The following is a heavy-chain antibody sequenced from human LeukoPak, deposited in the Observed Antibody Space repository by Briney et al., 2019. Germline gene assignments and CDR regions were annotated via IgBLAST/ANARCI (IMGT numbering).Heavy chain of an antibody. D-gene: IGHD3-22*01. V-gene: IGHV5-51*01. CDR2: FYPGDSDT. CDR3: ARAPSGSGFSFDY. Sequence: GESLKISCKGSGYSFANYWIGWVRQMPGKGLEWMGIFYPGDSDTRYSPSFQGQVTISADKSINTAYLQRSRLKASDTAMYYCARAPSGSGFSFDYWGQGTLVTVSS. J-gene: IGHJ4*02. CDR1: GYSFANYW.